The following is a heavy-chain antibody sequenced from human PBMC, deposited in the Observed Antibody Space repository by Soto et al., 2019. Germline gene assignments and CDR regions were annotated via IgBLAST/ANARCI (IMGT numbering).Heavy chain of an antibody. V-gene: IGHV4-39*01. J-gene: IGHJ5*02. CDR1: GGSISSSSYY. CDR3: ASGGNYDSSGYEGWFDP. D-gene: IGHD3-22*01. Sequence: SETLSLTCTVSGGSISSSSYYWCWIRQPPGKGLEWIGSIYYSGSTYYNPSLKSRVTISVDTSKNQFSLKLSSVTAADTAVYYCASGGNYDSSGYEGWFDPWGQGTLVTVSS. CDR2: IYYSGST.